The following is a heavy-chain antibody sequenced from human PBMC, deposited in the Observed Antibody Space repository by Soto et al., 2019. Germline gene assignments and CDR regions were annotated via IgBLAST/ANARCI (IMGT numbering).Heavy chain of an antibody. Sequence: ASVKVSCKASGYTFTSYAMHWVRQAPGQRLEWMGWINADNGNTKYAQKFQGRVTMTRDTSTSTAYMELRSLRSDDTAVYYCAGGGYYNSGGYYYVNPFDSWGQGTLATFSS. V-gene: IGHV1-3*01. CDR1: GYTFTSYA. CDR2: INADNGNT. D-gene: IGHD3-22*01. CDR3: AGGGYYNSGGYYYVNPFDS. J-gene: IGHJ4*02.